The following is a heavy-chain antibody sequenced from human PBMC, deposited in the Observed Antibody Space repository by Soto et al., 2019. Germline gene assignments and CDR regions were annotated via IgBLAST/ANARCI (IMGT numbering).Heavy chain of an antibody. D-gene: IGHD3-10*01. CDR3: AGPYYGSGSSDYYGMDV. Sequence: SETLSLTCTVTGGSISSYHWSWIRQSPGKGLEWIGYIYYSGSTNYNPSLKSRVTISVDTSKNQFSLKLTSVTAADTAVYYCAGPYYGSGSSDYYGMDVWGQGTSVT. V-gene: IGHV4-59*08. CDR1: GGSISSYH. J-gene: IGHJ6*02. CDR2: IYYSGST.